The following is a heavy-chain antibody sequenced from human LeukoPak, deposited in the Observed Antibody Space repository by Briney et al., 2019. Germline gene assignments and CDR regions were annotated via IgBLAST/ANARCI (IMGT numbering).Heavy chain of an antibody. CDR1: GGSISSYY. CDR3: ARDGHDYGDQPRGYYYMDV. J-gene: IGHJ6*03. D-gene: IGHD4-17*01. V-gene: IGHV4-59*12. Sequence: SETLSLTCTVSGGSISSYYWSWIRQPPGKGLEWIGYIYYSGSTNYNPSLKSRVTISVDTSKNQFSLKLSSVTAADTAVYYCARDGHDYGDQPRGYYYMDVWGKGTTVTVSS. CDR2: IYYSGST.